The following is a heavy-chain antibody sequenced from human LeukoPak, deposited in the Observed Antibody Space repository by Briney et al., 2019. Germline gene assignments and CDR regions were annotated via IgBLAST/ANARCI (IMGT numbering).Heavy chain of an antibody. J-gene: IGHJ4*02. CDR1: GFSFSDYY. V-gene: IGHV3-11*06. D-gene: IGHD4-23*01. CDR2: ISSSSSYI. CDR3: ARDDYGGNDY. Sequence: GGSLRLSCAASGFSFSDYYMSWIRQAPGKGLEWVSSISSSSSYIYYADSVKGRFTISRDNAKNSLYLQMNSLRAEDTAVYYCARDDYGGNDYWGQGTLVTVSS.